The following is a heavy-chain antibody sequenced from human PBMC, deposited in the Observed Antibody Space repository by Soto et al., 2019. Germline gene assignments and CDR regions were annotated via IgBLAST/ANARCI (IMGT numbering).Heavy chain of an antibody. CDR3: AKGRSENGFDWLDP. V-gene: IGHV3-74*01. J-gene: IGHJ5*02. CDR1: RFNVSSYW. CDR2: INSDGSST. D-gene: IGHD3-10*01. Sequence: GGALRLSCAASRFNVSSYWMHLVRQAPGKGLVWVSRINSDGSSTSYADSVKGRFTISRDNAKNTLYLQMNRLRAEDTGVYYCAKGRSENGFDWLDPWGEGTLVPVSS.